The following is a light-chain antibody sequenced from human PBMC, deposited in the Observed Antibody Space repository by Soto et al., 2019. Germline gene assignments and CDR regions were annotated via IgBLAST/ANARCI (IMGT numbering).Light chain of an antibody. CDR1: QSLSSW. Sequence: DIQMTQSPSTLSASVGDRVTITYRASQSLSSWLAWYQEKPGKAPKLLIYKASSLESGVPSRFSGSGSETEFTLTISSLQPDDFATYYCQQYNTFPLTFGGGTKVEIK. CDR3: QQYNTFPLT. CDR2: KAS. V-gene: IGKV1-5*03. J-gene: IGKJ4*01.